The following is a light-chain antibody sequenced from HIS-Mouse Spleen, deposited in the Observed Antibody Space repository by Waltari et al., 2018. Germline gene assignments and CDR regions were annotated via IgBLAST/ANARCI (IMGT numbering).Light chain of an antibody. J-gene: IGLJ1*01. Sequence: QSALTQPPSVSGSPGQSVPISCTGTSSDVGMYNRVSWYQQPPGTAPKLMIYEVSNRPSGVPDRFSGSKSGNTASLTISGLQAEDEADYYCSSYTSSSTVFGTGTKVTVL. CDR2: EVS. CDR3: SSYTSSSTV. V-gene: IGLV2-18*02. CDR1: SSDVGMYNR.